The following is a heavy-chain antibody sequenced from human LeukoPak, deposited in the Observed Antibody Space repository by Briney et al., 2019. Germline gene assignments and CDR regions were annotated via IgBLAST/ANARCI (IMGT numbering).Heavy chain of an antibody. J-gene: IGHJ6*02. Sequence: PSETLSLTCTVSGASISSYYWNWIRQPPGKGLEWIGYIYYSGSTNYNPSLKSRITISVDTSKNQFSLKLSSVTAADTAVYYCARSGLGYCSSTSCLYYYYYGMDVWGQGTTVTVSS. CDR1: GASISSYY. CDR3: ARSGLGYCSSTSCLYYYYYGMDV. CDR2: IYYSGST. V-gene: IGHV4-59*08. D-gene: IGHD2-2*01.